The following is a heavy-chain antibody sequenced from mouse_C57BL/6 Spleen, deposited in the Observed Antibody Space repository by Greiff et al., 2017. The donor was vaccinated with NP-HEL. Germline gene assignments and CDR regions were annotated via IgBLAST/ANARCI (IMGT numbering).Heavy chain of an antibody. CDR3: ARRASITTVVARDAY. J-gene: IGHJ3*01. V-gene: IGHV1-50*01. Sequence: VQLQQSGAELVKPGASVKLSCKASGYTFTSYWMQWVKQRPGQGLEWIGEIDPSDSYTNYNQKFKGKATLTVDTSSSTAYMQLSSLTSEDSAVYYCARRASITTVVARDAYWGQGTLVTVSA. CDR1: GYTFTSYW. D-gene: IGHD1-1*01. CDR2: IDPSDSYT.